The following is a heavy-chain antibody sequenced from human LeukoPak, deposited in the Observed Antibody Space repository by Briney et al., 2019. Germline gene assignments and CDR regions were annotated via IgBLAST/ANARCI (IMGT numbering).Heavy chain of an antibody. CDR2: IYPGDSDT. CDR3: ARAGRIVGATWGHYYYYGMDV. Sequence: GESLKISCKGSGYSFTSYWLGWVRQMPGKGLELMGIIYPGDSDTRYSPSFQGQVTISADKSISTAYLQWSSLKASDTAMYYCARAGRIVGATWGHYYYYGMDVWGQGTTVTVSS. CDR1: GYSFTSYW. D-gene: IGHD1-26*01. J-gene: IGHJ6*02. V-gene: IGHV5-51*01.